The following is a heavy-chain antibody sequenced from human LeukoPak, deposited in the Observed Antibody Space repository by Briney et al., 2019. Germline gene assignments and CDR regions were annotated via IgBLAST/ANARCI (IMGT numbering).Heavy chain of an antibody. CDR2: IYYSGST. J-gene: IGHJ5*02. CDR3: AREAADSNWFDP. Sequence: PSETLSLTRTVSGGSISSGGYYWSWIRQHPGKGLEWIGYIYYSGSTYYNPSLKSRVTISVDTSKNQFSLKLSSVTAADTAVYYCAREAADSNWFDPWGQGTLVTVSS. CDR1: GGSISSGGYY. V-gene: IGHV4-31*03. D-gene: IGHD6-13*01.